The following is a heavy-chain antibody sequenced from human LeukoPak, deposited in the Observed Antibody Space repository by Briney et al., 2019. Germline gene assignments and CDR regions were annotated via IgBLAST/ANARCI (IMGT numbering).Heavy chain of an antibody. CDR1: GYTFSSYD. J-gene: IGHJ6*02. D-gene: IGHD6-25*01. CDR3: ARDIPAYYYGMDV. Sequence: GESLKISCKGSGYTFSSYDINWVRQATGQGLEWMGWMNPNSGNTGYAQKFQGRVTITRNTSISTAYMELSSLRSEDTAVYYCARDIPAYYYGMDVWGQGTTVTVSS. V-gene: IGHV1-8*03. CDR2: MNPNSGNT.